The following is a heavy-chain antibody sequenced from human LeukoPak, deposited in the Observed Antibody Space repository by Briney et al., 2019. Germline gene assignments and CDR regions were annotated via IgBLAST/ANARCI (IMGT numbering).Heavy chain of an antibody. CDR1: GGSISSYY. D-gene: IGHD3-16*02. Sequence: PSETLSLTCTVSGGSISSYYWSWIRQPAGKGLEWIVRIYTSGSTNYNPSLKSRVTMSVDTSKNQFSLKLSSVTAADTAVYYCARVWGSYRDNSYYFDYWGQGTLVTVSS. CDR2: IYTSGST. CDR3: ARVWGSYRDNSYYFDY. V-gene: IGHV4-4*07. J-gene: IGHJ4*02.